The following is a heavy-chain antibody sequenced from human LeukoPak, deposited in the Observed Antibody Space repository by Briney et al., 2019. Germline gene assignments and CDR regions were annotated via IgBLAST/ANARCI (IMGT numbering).Heavy chain of an antibody. CDR2: ISGSGGST. V-gene: IGHV3-23*01. CDR3: AKDIGIAVAGIFDY. D-gene: IGHD6-19*01. CDR1: GFTFSSYA. Sequence: GGSLRLSYAASGFTFSSYAMSWVRQAPGKGLEWVSAISGSGGSTYYADSVKGRFTISRDNSKNTLYLQMNSLRAEDTAVYYCAKDIGIAVAGIFDYWGQGTLVTVSS. J-gene: IGHJ4*02.